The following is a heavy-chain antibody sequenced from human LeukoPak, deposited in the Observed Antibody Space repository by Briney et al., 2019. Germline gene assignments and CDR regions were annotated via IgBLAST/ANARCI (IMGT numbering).Heavy chain of an antibody. V-gene: IGHV4-38-2*01. CDR3: ATRGYDFWSGYHDYFDY. D-gene: IGHD3-3*01. Sequence: SETLSLTCAIPGYSISSGYYWAWFRQPPGKGLKCFGSIYHSGRRYYNPSLKSQDTIYIDTSKNQFSLKLSSVTAADTAVYYCATRGYDFWSGYHDYFDYWGQGTLVTVSS. CDR2: IYHSGRR. J-gene: IGHJ4*02. CDR1: GYSISSGYY.